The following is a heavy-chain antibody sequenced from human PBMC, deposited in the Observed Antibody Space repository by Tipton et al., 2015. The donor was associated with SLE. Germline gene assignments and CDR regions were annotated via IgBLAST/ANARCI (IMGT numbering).Heavy chain of an antibody. V-gene: IGHV3-23*01. D-gene: IGHD6-19*01. CDR1: GFTFSSYA. Sequence: GSLRLSCAASGFTFSSYAMNWVRQAPGKGLEWVSAISGSGGSTYYADSVKGRFTISRDNSKNTLYLQMNSLRAEDTAVYYCAKIGYSSGWFLGNWFDPWGQGTLVTVSS. CDR2: ISGSGGST. CDR3: AKIGYSSGWFLGNWFDP. J-gene: IGHJ5*02.